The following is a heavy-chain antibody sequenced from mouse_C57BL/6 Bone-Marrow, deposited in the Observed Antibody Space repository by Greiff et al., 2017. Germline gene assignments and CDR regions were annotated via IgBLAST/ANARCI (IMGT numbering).Heavy chain of an antibody. CDR1: GYSITSGYY. V-gene: IGHV3-6*01. J-gene: IGHJ3*01. CDR3: AMGFAY. CDR2: ISYDGSN. Sequence: ESGPGLVKPSQSLSLTCSVTGYSITSGYYWNWIRQFPGNKLEWMGYISYDGSNNYNPSLKNRISITRDTSKNQFFLKLNSVTTEDTATYYCAMGFAYWGQGTLVTVSA. D-gene: IGHD1-1*02.